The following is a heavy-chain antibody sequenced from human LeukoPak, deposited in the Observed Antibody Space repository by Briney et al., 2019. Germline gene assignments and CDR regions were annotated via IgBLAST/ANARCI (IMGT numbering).Heavy chain of an antibody. CDR3: ARDRGYYDRSGNFYDSN. Sequence: RGSLKLSCAASGFSVGANFMSWVRQAPGKGLEWLSVIYSGGATYYADSVKGRFTISRDILKNTLFLQTNSLRAEDTAVYYCARDRGYYDRSGNFYDSNWGQGAL. D-gene: IGHD3-22*01. V-gene: IGHV3-66*01. CDR1: GFSVGANF. J-gene: IGHJ4*02. CDR2: IYSGGAT.